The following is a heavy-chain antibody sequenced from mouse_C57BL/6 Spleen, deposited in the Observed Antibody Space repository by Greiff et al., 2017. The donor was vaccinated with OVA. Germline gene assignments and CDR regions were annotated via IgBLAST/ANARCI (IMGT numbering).Heavy chain of an antibody. Sequence: VVKPGASVKISCKASGYTFTDYYMNWVKQSHGKSLEWIGDINPNNGGTSYNQKFKGKATLTVDKSSSTAYMELRSLTSEDSAVYYCARGIYYSRGGYFDVWGTGTTVTVSS. J-gene: IGHJ1*03. CDR3: ARGIYYSRGGYFDV. V-gene: IGHV1-26*01. CDR1: GYTFTDYY. D-gene: IGHD1-1*01. CDR2: INPNNGGT.